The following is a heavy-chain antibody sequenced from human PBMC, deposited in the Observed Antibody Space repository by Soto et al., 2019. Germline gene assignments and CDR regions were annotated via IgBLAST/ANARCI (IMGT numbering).Heavy chain of an antibody. CDR1: GGSISSSSYY. CDR3: ARLPLTISGWYWFDP. J-gene: IGHJ5*02. D-gene: IGHD6-19*01. V-gene: IGHV4-39*01. Sequence: QLQLQESGPGLVKPSETLSLTCTVSGGSISSSSYYWGWIRQPPGKGLEWIGSIYYSGSTYYNPSLKSRVTISVDTSKNQFSLKLSSVTAADTAVYYCARLPLTISGWYWFDPWGQGTLVTVSS. CDR2: IYYSGST.